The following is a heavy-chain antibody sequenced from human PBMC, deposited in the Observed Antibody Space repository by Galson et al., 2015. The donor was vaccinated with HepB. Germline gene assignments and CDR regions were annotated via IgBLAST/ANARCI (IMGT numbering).Heavy chain of an antibody. V-gene: IGHV1-18*04. CDR2: ISAYNGNT. J-gene: IGHJ6*02. D-gene: IGHD4-17*01. CDR1: GYTFTSYG. Sequence: SVKVSCKASGYTFTSYGISWVRQAPGQGLEWMGWISAYNGNTNYAQKLQGRVTMTTDTSTSTAYMELRSLRSEDTAVYYCASSTVTVAGSPAPRGYYYYYYGMDVWGQGTTVTVSS. CDR3: ASSTVTVAGSPAPRGYYYYYYGMDV.